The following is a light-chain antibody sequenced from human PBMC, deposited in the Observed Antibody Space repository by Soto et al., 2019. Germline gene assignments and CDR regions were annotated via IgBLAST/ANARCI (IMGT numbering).Light chain of an antibody. CDR1: RAVDGNY. Sequence: EVVLTQSPCTLSLSAWERSTLSCMASRAVDGNYLAWYHQKPGQPPRLLIHSASTRAPGIPDRFSASGAGTDFTLTISRLEPEDSAVYYCQQYSASPRTFGPGTKVDIK. CDR3: QQYSASPRT. V-gene: IGKV3-20*01. J-gene: IGKJ3*01. CDR2: SAS.